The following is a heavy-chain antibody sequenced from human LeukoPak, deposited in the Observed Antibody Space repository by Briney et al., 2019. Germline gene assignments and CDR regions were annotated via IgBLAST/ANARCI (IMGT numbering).Heavy chain of an antibody. D-gene: IGHD3-22*01. CDR3: ARDRRSFTMIVAFDAFDI. J-gene: IGHJ3*02. Sequence: PGGSLRLSCAASGFTFDDYGMSWVRQAPGKGLEWVSGLNWNGGSTGYADSVKGRFTISRDNAKNSLYLQMNSLRAEDTALYYCARDRRSFTMIVAFDAFDIWGQGTMVTVSS. V-gene: IGHV3-20*04. CDR1: GFTFDDYG. CDR2: LNWNGGST.